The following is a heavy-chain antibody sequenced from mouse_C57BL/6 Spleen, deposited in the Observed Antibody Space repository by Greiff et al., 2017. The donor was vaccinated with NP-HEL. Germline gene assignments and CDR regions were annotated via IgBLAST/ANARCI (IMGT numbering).Heavy chain of an antibody. Sequence: VQVVESGAELVRPGASVKLSCKASGYTFTDYYINWVKQRPGQGLEWIARIYPGSGNTYYNEKFKGKATLTAEKSSSTAYMQLSSLTSEDSAVYFCARSYYGSSSYYFDYWGQGTTLTVSS. CDR3: ARSYYGSSSYYFDY. D-gene: IGHD1-1*01. CDR1: GYTFTDYY. CDR2: IYPGSGNT. V-gene: IGHV1-76*01. J-gene: IGHJ2*01.